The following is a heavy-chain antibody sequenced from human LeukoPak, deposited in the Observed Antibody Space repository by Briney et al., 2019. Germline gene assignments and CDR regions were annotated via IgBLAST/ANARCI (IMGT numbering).Heavy chain of an antibody. CDR1: GFTFSSYE. J-gene: IGHJ4*02. Sequence: HPGGSLRLSCAASGFTFSSYEMNWVRQAPGKGLEWVSYISSSGSTIYYADSVKGRFTISRDNAKNSLYLQMNSLRAEDTAVYYCARDQDVYCSGGSCYGGFDYWGQGTLVTVSS. CDR2: ISSSGSTI. CDR3: ARDQDVYCSGGSCYGGFDY. V-gene: IGHV3-48*03. D-gene: IGHD2-15*01.